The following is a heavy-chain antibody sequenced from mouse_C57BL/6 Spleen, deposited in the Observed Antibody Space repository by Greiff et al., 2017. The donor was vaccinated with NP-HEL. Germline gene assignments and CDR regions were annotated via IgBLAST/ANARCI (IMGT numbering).Heavy chain of an antibody. CDR3: ARVITGFDY. Sequence: QVQLQQSGPELVKPGASVKISCKASGYSFTSYYIHWVKQRPGQGLEWIGWIYPGSGNTKYNEKFKGKATLTADTSSSTAYMQLSSLTSEDAAVYYCARVITGFDYWGQGTTLTVSS. J-gene: IGHJ2*01. CDR2: IYPGSGNT. V-gene: IGHV1-66*01. D-gene: IGHD1-3*01. CDR1: GYSFTSYY.